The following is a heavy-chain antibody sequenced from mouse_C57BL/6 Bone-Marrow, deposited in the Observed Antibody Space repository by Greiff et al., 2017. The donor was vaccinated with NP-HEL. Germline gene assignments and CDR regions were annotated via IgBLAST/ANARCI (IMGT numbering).Heavy chain of an antibody. J-gene: IGHJ3*01. Sequence: EVKLVESGGGLVQPGGSMKLSCVASGFTFSNYWMNWVRQSPEKGLEWVAQIRLKSDNYATHYAESVKGRFTISRDDSKSSVYQQMNNLRAEDTGIYYCAYDGYYSAWFAYWGQGTLVTVSA. V-gene: IGHV6-3*01. CDR2: IRLKSDNYAT. CDR1: GFTFSNYW. CDR3: AYDGYYSAWFAY. D-gene: IGHD2-3*01.